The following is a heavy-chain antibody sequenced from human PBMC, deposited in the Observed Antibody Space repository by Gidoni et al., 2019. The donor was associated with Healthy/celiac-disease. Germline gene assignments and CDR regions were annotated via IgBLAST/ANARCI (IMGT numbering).Heavy chain of an antibody. CDR2: IYYIGST. CDR3: ARGSIVATIYQPVFDY. J-gene: IGHJ4*02. V-gene: IGHV4-31*03. CDR1: GGSISSGGYY. Sequence: QVQLQESGPGLVKPSQTLSLTCTVSGGSISSGGYYWSWIRQHPGKGLEWIGYIYYIGSTYYNPSLKSRVTISVDTSKNQFSLKLSSVTAADTAVYYCARGSIVATIYQPVFDYWGQGTLVTVSS. D-gene: IGHD5-12*01.